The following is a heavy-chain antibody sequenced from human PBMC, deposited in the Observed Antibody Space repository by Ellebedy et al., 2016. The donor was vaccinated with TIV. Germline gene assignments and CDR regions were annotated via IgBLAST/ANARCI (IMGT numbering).Heavy chain of an antibody. Sequence: SETLSLXCAISGDSVSSNSAAWNWIRQSPSRGLEWLGRTYYRSKWYNDYAVSVKSRITINPDTSKNQFSLQLNSVTPEDTAVYYCARETYGSGWNGGFDYWGQGTLVTVSS. J-gene: IGHJ4*02. V-gene: IGHV6-1*01. CDR1: GDSVSSNSAA. CDR3: ARETYGSGWNGGFDY. D-gene: IGHD6-19*01. CDR2: TYYRSKWYN.